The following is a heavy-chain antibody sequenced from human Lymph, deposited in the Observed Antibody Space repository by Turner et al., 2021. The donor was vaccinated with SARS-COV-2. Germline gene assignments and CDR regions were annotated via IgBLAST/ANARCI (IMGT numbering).Heavy chain of an antibody. CDR1: GGTFSTYA. CDR3: ARDATGPLGY. V-gene: IGHV1-69*10. Sequence: QVQLEQSGAEVKNPGSSVKVSCKASGGTFSTYAISWVRQAPGQGLEWLGGTIPIFGIANYAQKFQGRVTITADKFTSTAYMELSSLRSEDTAVYYCARDATGPLGYWGRGTLVTVSS. D-gene: IGHD1-1*01. J-gene: IGHJ4*02. CDR2: TIPIFGIA.